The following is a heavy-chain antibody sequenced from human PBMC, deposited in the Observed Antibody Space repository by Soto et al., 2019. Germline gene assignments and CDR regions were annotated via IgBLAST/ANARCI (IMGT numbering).Heavy chain of an antibody. CDR1: GFTVNTNY. CDR3: ARDLGMITPFGFDI. V-gene: IGHV3-66*01. J-gene: IGHJ3*02. D-gene: IGHD3-16*01. CDR2: MYSGGNT. Sequence: GGSLRLSCAVSGFTVNTNYMSWVRQAPGKGLEWVSVMYSGGNTEYADSVQGRFTVSRDTSKNTLYLQMHSLRPEDTAVYYCARDLGMITPFGFDIWGQGTMVTVSS.